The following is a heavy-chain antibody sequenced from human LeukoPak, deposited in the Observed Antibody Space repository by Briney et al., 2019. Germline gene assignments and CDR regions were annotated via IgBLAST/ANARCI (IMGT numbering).Heavy chain of an antibody. CDR3: VRGGLTVPEYDFHY. CDR2: IGTNGIST. Sequence: GGSLRLSCSASGFTFSNYAMHWVRQAPGKGLKYVSSIGTNGISTYYADSVRGRFTISRDNSQSTMYLQMSSLGPEDTAVYYCVRGGLTVPEYDFHYWGQGALVTVSS. D-gene: IGHD1-14*01. J-gene: IGHJ4*02. V-gene: IGHV3-64D*09. CDR1: GFTFSNYA.